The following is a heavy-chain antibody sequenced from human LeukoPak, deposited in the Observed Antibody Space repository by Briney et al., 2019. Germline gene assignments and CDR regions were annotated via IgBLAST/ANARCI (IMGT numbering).Heavy chain of an antibody. CDR2: VNPNSSNT. Sequence: ASVKLSCKASGYTFTSYDINWVRQATGQGPERKGWVNPNSSNTGYAQKFQGRVTMTRNTSISTAYMELSTLRSEDTAVYYCARGPPPYCSGDSCYSFLYLHHWGQGTLVNVSS. CDR1: GYTFTSYD. D-gene: IGHD2-15*01. J-gene: IGHJ1*01. CDR3: ARGPPPYCSGDSCYSFLYLHH. V-gene: IGHV1-8*01.